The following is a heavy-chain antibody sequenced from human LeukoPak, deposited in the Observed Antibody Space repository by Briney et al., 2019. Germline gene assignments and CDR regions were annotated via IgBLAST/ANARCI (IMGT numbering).Heavy chain of an antibody. CDR3: ARRDDYNYHYYYMDV. D-gene: IGHD5-24*01. J-gene: IGHJ6*03. Sequence: GGSLRLPCAASGFTFSSYSMHWVRQAPGKGLEWVAVISYDGSNKYYADSVKGRFTISRDNSKNTLYLQMNSLRVEDTAVYYCARRDDYNYHYYYMDVWGKGTTVTVSS. CDR1: GFTFSSYS. CDR2: ISYDGSNK. V-gene: IGHV3-30*04.